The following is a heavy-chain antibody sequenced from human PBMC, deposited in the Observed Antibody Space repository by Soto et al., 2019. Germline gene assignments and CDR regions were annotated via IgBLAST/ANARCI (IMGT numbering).Heavy chain of an antibody. CDR3: ARERCSGGSCPEGYFQH. J-gene: IGHJ1*01. Sequence: QVQLQESGPGLVKPSQTLSLTCTVSGGSISSGGYYWSWIRQHPGKGLEWIGYIYYSGSTYYNPXLQSRVTISVXXSXNXXSLKLSSVTAADTAVYYCARERCSGGSCPEGYFQHWGQGTLVTVSS. CDR2: IYYSGST. CDR1: GGSISSGGYY. D-gene: IGHD2-15*01. V-gene: IGHV4-31*03.